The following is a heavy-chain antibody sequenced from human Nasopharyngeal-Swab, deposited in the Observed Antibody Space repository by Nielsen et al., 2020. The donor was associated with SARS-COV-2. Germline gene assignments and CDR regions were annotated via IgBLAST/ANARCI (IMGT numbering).Heavy chain of an antibody. CDR3: ARHLRPRRYYFDY. V-gene: IGHV3-11*06. Sequence: GGSLRLSCAASGFTFSDYYMSWIRQAPGKGLEWVSYISSSSSYTNYADSVKGRFTISRDNAKNSLYLQMNSLRAEDTAVYYCARHLRPRRYYFDYWGQGTLVTVSS. J-gene: IGHJ4*02. CDR1: GFTFSDYY. CDR2: ISSSSSYT. D-gene: IGHD5/OR15-5a*01.